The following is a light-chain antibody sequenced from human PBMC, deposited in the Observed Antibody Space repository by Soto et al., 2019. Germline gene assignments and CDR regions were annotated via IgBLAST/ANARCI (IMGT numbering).Light chain of an antibody. CDR1: SSNIGAGYD. V-gene: IGLV1-40*01. Sequence: QAVVTQPPSVSGAPGQRVTISCTVSSSNIGAGYDVHWYQQLPGTAPKLLIYGNSNRPSGVPDRFSGSKSGTSASLAITGLQAEDEADYYCQSYDSSLVVFGGGTKVTVL. CDR2: GNS. J-gene: IGLJ2*01. CDR3: QSYDSSLVV.